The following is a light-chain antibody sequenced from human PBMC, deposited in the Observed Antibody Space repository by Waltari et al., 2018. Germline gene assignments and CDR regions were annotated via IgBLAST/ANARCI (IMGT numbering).Light chain of an antibody. V-gene: IGLV2-14*03. Sequence: QSALTQPASVSGSPGQSITISCTGTSSDVGTYNYVSWYQQHPGKAPKLMLFDVRIRPSVVSNLFSGSKSGNTASLTISGLQAEDEADYYCSSYISSSTLELFGGGTSLTVL. CDR1: SSDVGTYNY. CDR3: SSYISSSTLEL. CDR2: DVR. J-gene: IGLJ2*01.